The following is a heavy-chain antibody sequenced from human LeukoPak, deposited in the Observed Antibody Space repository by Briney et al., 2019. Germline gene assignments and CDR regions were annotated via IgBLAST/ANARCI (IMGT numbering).Heavy chain of an antibody. CDR1: GFTFSSYS. D-gene: IGHD2-2*02. CDR3: ARDPIVVVPTAIQRFDY. J-gene: IGHJ4*02. V-gene: IGHV3-21*01. Sequence: PGGFLRLSCAASGFTFSSYSMNWVRQAPGKGLEWVSSISSSSSYIYYADSVKGRFTISRDNAKNSLYLQMNSLRAEDTAVYYCARDPIVVVPTAIQRFDYWGQGTLVTVSS. CDR2: ISSSSSYI.